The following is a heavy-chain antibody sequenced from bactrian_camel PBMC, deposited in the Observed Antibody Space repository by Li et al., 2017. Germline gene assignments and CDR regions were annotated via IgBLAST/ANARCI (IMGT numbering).Heavy chain of an antibody. CDR1: GFDIDGYC. CDR2: IDSVGRT. Sequence: VQLVESGGGSVQAGTSLTPACAVSGFDIDGYCLAWFRQAPGKEREGVAQIDSVGRTRYADFVKGRFIISKDNAKKTLYLQMNQVKPEDSAVYYCALCHTNFAAWGQGTQVTVS. J-gene: IGHJ6*01. CDR3: ALCHTNFAA. D-gene: IGHD2*01. V-gene: IGHV3S55*01.